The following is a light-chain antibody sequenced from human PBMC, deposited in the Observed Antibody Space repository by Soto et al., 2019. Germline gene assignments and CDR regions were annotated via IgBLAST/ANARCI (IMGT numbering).Light chain of an antibody. J-gene: IGKJ1*01. CDR1: QSVRSSS. Sequence: IVLTQSTGTLSLSPGDRVTLFCRASQSVRSSSLAWYQHKPGQAPRLLIYGAFSRATGIPDRFSGSGSGTDFTLTINRLEPEDFAVYYCQQYGSSGTFAQGTKVAIK. CDR2: GAF. V-gene: IGKV3-20*01. CDR3: QQYGSSGT.